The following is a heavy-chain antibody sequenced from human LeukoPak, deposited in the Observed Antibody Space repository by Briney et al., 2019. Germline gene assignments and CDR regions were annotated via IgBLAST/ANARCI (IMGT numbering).Heavy chain of an antibody. Sequence: GGSLRLSCAASGFTFSRYGMHWVRQAPGNGLEWVAVISYDGSNKYYADSVKGRFTISRDNSKNTLYLQMNSLRAEDTAVYYCASTVLLWFGESRWDYFDYWGQGTLDTVSS. CDR2: ISYDGSNK. CDR1: GFTFSRYG. CDR3: ASTVLLWFGESRWDYFDY. J-gene: IGHJ4*02. V-gene: IGHV3-30*03. D-gene: IGHD3-10*01.